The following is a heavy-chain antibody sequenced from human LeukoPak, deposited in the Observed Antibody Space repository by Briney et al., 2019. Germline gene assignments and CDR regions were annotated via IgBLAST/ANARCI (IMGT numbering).Heavy chain of an antibody. CDR2: INPNSGGT. J-gene: IGHJ4*02. Sequence: ASVKVSCKASGYTFTGYYMHWVRQAPGQGLEWMGWINPNSGGTNYAQKFQGRVTMTRDTSISTAYMELSRLRSDDTAVYYCARAIYSTVTKLFDYWGQGTLVTVSS. CDR3: ARAIYSTVTKLFDY. CDR1: GYTFTGYY. D-gene: IGHD4-17*01. V-gene: IGHV1-2*02.